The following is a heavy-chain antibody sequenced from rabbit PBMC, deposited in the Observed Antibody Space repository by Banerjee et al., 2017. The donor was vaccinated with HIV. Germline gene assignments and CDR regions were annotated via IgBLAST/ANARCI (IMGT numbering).Heavy chain of an antibody. J-gene: IGHJ4*01. D-gene: IGHD8-1*01. Sequence: QSLEESGGDLVKPGASLTLTCTASGFSFSSYYYMSWVRQAPGKGLEWIASIYDGSSGRIYYASWAKGRFTISKTSSTTVTLQMTSLTAADTATYFCARGDADSNYHSGGDFNLWGPGTLVTVS. CDR3: ARGDADSNYHSGGDFNL. V-gene: IGHV1S40*01. CDR1: GFSFSSYYY. CDR2: IYDGSSGRI.